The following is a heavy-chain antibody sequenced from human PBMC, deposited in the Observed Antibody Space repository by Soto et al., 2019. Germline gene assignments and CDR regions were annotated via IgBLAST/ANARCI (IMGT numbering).Heavy chain of an antibody. V-gene: IGHV4-39*01. CDR2: IYYSGST. J-gene: IGHJ6*02. CDR3: ARPDYSNYYYGMDV. Sequence: SETLSLTCTVSGGSISSSSYYWGWIRQPPGKGLEWIGSIYYSGSTYYNPSLKSRVTISVDTSKNQFSLKLSSVTAADTAVYYCARPDYSNYYYGMDVWGQGTTVTVSS. D-gene: IGHD4-4*01. CDR1: GGSISSSSYY.